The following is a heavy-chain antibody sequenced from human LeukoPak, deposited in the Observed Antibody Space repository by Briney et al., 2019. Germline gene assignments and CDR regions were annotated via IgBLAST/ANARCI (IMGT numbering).Heavy chain of an antibody. CDR2: ISAGGGST. CDR1: GLTFSDYS. Sequence: GGSLRLSCAVSGLTFSDYSMTWVRQAPGKGLFWVSGISAGGGSTYYADSVKGRFTISRHNSRNTLYLQMNSLRAEDTAVYYCARVDTVMAYYFDLWGQGTLVTVSS. V-gene: IGHV3-23*01. D-gene: IGHD5-18*01. CDR3: ARVDTVMAYYFDL. J-gene: IGHJ4*02.